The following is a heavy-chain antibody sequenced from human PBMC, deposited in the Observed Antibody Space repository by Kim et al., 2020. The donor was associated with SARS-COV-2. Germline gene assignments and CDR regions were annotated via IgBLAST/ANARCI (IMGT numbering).Heavy chain of an antibody. Sequence: GSQKYYVDSAKGRFTTSRDNANNSVYLQMNSLRGEDSAVYYCARGRGVDYWGQGTLVTVSS. J-gene: IGHJ4*02. V-gene: IGHV3-7*04. CDR2: GSQK. CDR3: ARGRGVDY.